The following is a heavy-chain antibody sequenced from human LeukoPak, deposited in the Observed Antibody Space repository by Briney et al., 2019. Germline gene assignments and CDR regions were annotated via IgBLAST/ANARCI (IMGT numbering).Heavy chain of an antibody. CDR3: ARGRVVVPAATGYYGMDV. D-gene: IGHD2-2*01. V-gene: IGHV3-23*01. J-gene: IGHJ6*02. CDR2: ISGSGGST. Sequence: GGSLRLSCAASGFTFSNYAMTWVRQAPGKGLEWVSGISGSGGSTYYADSVKGRFTVSRDNSKNTLYLQMNSLRAEDTAVYYCARGRVVVPAATGYYGMDVWGQGTTVTVSS. CDR1: GFTFSNYA.